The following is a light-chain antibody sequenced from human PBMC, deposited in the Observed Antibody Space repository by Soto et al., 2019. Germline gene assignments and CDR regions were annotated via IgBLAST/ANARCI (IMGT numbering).Light chain of an antibody. CDR1: QSVSSSY. CDR2: GAS. V-gene: IGKV3-20*01. CDR3: QHGGT. Sequence: EIVLTQSPGTLSLSPGERATLSCRASQSVSSSYLAWYQQKPGQAPRLLIYGASSRATGIPDRFSGSGSGTDFTITISRLEPEDFAVYYCQHGGTFGQGTKVEIK. J-gene: IGKJ1*01.